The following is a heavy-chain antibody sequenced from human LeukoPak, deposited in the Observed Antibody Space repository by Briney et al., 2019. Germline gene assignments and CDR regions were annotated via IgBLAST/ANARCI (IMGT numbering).Heavy chain of an antibody. CDR3: AREGGIRGYSYGNFDY. CDR1: GGSISSGDYY. D-gene: IGHD5-18*01. CDR2: IYYSGST. J-gene: IGHJ4*02. Sequence: PSETLSLTCTVSGGSISSGDYYWSWIRQHPGKGLEWIGYIYYSGSTYYNPSLKSRVTISVDTSKNQFSLKLSSVTAADTAVHYCAREGGIRGYSYGNFDYWGQGTLVTVSS. V-gene: IGHV4-31*03.